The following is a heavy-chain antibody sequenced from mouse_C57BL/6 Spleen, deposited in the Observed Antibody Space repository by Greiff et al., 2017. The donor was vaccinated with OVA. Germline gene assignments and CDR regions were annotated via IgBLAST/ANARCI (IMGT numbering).Heavy chain of an antibody. CDR2: IDPANGNP. Sequence: VQLQQSVAELVRPGASVKLSCTASGFNIKHTYMHWVKQRPEQGLEWIGRIDPANGNPKYSPKFPGKTTITADTSSNTAYLQLSSLTSEDTAIYYGARGDYGVDYWGQGTTLTGSS. V-gene: IGHV14-3*01. D-gene: IGHD2-4*01. CDR1: GFNIKHTY. CDR3: ARGDYGVDY. J-gene: IGHJ2*01.